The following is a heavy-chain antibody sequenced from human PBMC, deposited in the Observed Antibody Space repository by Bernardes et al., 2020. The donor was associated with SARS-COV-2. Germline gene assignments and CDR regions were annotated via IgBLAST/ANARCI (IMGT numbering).Heavy chain of an antibody. CDR2: IWYDGSNK. J-gene: IGHJ6*02. V-gene: IGHV3-33*01. Sequence: GGSLRLSCAASGFTFSSYGMHWVRQAPGKGLEWVAVIWYDGSNKYYADSVKGRFTISRDNSKNTLYLQMNSLRAEDTAVYYCARDKPAPYYDILTGYPLYYYGMDVWGQGTTVTVSS. CDR1: GFTFSSYG. D-gene: IGHD3-9*01. CDR3: ARDKPAPYYDILTGYPLYYYGMDV.